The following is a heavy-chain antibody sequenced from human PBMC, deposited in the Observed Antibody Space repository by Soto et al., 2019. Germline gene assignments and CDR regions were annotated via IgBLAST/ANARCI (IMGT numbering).Heavy chain of an antibody. CDR3: ARARDYDFLDI. D-gene: IGHD3-3*01. V-gene: IGHV1-2*04. Sequence: ASVKVSCKASGYTFTGYYMHWARQAPGQGLEWMGWINPNSGGTNYAQKFQGWVTMTRDTSISTAYMELSRLRSDDTAVYYCARARDYDFLDIWGQGTMVTVSS. CDR2: INPNSGGT. CDR1: GYTFTGYY. J-gene: IGHJ3*02.